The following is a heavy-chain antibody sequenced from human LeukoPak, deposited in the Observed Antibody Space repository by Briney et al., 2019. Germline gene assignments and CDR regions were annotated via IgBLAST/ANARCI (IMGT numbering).Heavy chain of an antibody. Sequence: ASVKVSCKASGGTFSNYAISWVRQAPGQGLEWMGGIIPIFGTANYAQKFQGRVTMTRNTSISTAYTELSSLRSEDTAVYYCARGGSFYYYGSGTHDYWGQGTLVTVSS. CDR3: ARGGSFYYYGSGTHDY. D-gene: IGHD3-10*01. V-gene: IGHV1-69*05. J-gene: IGHJ4*02. CDR1: GGTFSNYA. CDR2: IIPIFGTA.